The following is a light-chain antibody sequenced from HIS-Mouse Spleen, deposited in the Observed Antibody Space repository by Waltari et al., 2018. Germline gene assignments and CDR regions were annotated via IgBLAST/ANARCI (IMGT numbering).Light chain of an antibody. CDR3: QQYNNWPPLT. CDR2: GAS. CDR1: QSVSSN. V-gene: IGKV3D-15*03. J-gene: IGKJ4*01. Sequence: EIVMTQSPATLSVSPGERATLSCRASQSVSSNLAWYQQKPGQAPRPLIYGASSRATGIPARFSGSGSGTEFTLTISILQAEDFAVYYCQQYNNWPPLTFGGGTKVEIK.